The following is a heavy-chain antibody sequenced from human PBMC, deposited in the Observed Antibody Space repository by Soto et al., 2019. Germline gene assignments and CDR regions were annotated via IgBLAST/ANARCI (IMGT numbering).Heavy chain of an antibody. V-gene: IGHV4-34*01. J-gene: IGHJ6*02. Sequence: SETLSLTCAVYGGSFSGYSWSWIRQPPGKGLEWIGEINHSGSTNYNPSLKSRVTISVDTSKNQFSLKLSSVTAADTAVYYCARGDFSSHRHPNYYYYGMDVWGQGTTVTVSS. CDR1: GGSFSGYS. CDR3: ARGDFSSHRHPNYYYYGMDV. D-gene: IGHD6-6*01. CDR2: INHSGST.